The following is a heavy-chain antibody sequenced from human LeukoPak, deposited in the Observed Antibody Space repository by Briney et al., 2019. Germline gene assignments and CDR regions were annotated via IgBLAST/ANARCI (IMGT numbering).Heavy chain of an antibody. J-gene: IGHJ4*02. Sequence: SETLSLTCTVSGGSISSSSYYWGWIRQPPGKGLEWIGSIYYSGSTYYNPSLKSRVTISVDTSKDQFSLKLSSVTAADTAVYYCASGGGYNYYWGQGTLVTVSS. CDR2: IYYSGST. CDR3: ASGGGYNYY. V-gene: IGHV4-39*07. D-gene: IGHD5-24*01. CDR1: GGSISSSSYY.